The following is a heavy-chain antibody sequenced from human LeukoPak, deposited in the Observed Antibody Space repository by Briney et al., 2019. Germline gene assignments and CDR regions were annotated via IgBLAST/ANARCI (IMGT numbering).Heavy chain of an antibody. CDR3: AKSRSPQIRFLEWLFSD. J-gene: IGHJ4*02. D-gene: IGHD3-3*01. CDR1: GFTFSSYA. CDR2: ISAGGDST. V-gene: IGHV3-23*01. Sequence: PGGSLRLSCAASGFTFSSYAMSWVRQAPGKGLEWVAAISAGGDSTYYADSVKGRFTISRDNSKNTLYLQMNSLRVEGTAVFYCAKSRSPQIRFLEWLFSDWGQGTLVTVSS.